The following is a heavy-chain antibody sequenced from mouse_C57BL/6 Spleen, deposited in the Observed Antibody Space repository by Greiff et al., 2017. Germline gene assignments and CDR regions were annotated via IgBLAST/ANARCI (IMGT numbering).Heavy chain of an antibody. D-gene: IGHD2-1*01. CDR3: ARSGGNYVSWFAY. CDR2: IYPGSGST. J-gene: IGHJ3*01. V-gene: IGHV1-55*01. CDR1: GYTFTSYW. Sequence: QVQLQQPGAELVKPGASVQMSCKASGYTFTSYWITWVKQRPGQGLEWIGDIYPGSGSTNYNEKFKSKATLTVDTSSSTAYMQLSSLTSEDSAVYYCARSGGNYVSWFAYWGQGTLVTVSA.